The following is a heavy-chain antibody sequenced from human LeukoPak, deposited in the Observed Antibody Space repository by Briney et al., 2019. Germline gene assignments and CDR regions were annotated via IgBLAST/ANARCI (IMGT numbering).Heavy chain of an antibody. CDR1: GFTFSSYG. V-gene: IGHV3-33*01. Sequence: GGSLRPSCVASGFTFSSYGMHRVRQAPGKGLEWVAVIWYDGSNKYYADSVKGRVTISRDNSKNTLYLQMNSLRAEDTAVYYRARGGMTTVTTVRFDYWGQGTLVTVSS. D-gene: IGHD4-17*01. J-gene: IGHJ4*02. CDR3: ARGGMTTVTTVRFDY. CDR2: IWYDGSNK.